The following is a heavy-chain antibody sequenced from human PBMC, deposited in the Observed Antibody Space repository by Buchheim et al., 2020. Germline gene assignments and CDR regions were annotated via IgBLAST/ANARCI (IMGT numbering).Heavy chain of an antibody. J-gene: IGHJ6*02. Sequence: QVQLVESGGGVVQPGRSLRLSCAASGFSFSNHGIHWVRQAPGKGLEWVTSISYEGSKTKYGDSVKGRFTVSRDNSKNTVFLQMNGLRVEDTAVYYCARDLGRPFYYYGMDVWGQGTT. CDR3: ARDLGRPFYYYGMDV. V-gene: IGHV3-30*03. D-gene: IGHD1-26*01. CDR1: GFSFSNHG. CDR2: ISYEGSKT.